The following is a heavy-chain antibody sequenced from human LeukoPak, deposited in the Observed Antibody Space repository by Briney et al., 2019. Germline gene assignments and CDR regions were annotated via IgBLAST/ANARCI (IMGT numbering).Heavy chain of an antibody. Sequence: PGGSLRLSCAASGFTFSSYAKHWVRQAPGKGLEWVAVISYDGSSEYYADSVEGRFTISRDNSKTTLYLQMNSLRAEDTAVYYCARDGLIVAAGHTPNFDYWDQGTLVTVSS. D-gene: IGHD6-13*01. CDR1: GFTFSSYA. V-gene: IGHV3-30*04. CDR3: ARDGLIVAAGHTPNFDY. CDR2: ISYDGSSE. J-gene: IGHJ4*02.